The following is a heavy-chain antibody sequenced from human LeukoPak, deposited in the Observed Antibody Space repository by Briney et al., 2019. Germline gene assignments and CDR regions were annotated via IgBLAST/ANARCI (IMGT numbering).Heavy chain of an antibody. D-gene: IGHD2/OR15-2a*01. CDR3: ARDVPLCDY. J-gene: IGHJ4*02. Sequence: GGSLRLSCAASGFTFSSYGMHWVRQARGKGLEWVAVIWYDGSNKYYADSVKGRFTISRDNSKNTLYLQMNSLRAEDTAVYYCARDVPLCDYWGQGTLVTVSS. V-gene: IGHV3-33*01. CDR2: IWYDGSNK. CDR1: GFTFSSYG.